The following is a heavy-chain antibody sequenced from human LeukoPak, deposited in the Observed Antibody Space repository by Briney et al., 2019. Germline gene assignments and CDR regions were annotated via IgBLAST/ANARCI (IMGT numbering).Heavy chain of an antibody. V-gene: IGHV3-30-3*01. Sequence: GRSLRLSCAASGFIFSISAMDWVRQAPGKGLEWVAIISSDGNIKNYADSVKGRFTISRDNSKNTLYLPINSLRVEDTAVYYCALEHFDIWGQGTLVTVSS. CDR2: ISSDGNIK. J-gene: IGHJ3*02. CDR3: ALEHFDI. CDR1: GFIFSISA.